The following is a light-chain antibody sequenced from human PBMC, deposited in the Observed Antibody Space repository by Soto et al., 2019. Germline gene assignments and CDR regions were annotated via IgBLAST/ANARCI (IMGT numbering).Light chain of an antibody. Sequence: EIVLTQSPGTPSLSPGERATLSCSASQSVSSSYLAWYQQKPGQAPRLLTYGASRRATGIPDRFSGSGSGTDFALTISTLEPEDFEVYYCQQYGSSHTFGQGNKLEIK. CDR1: QSVSSSY. V-gene: IGKV3-20*01. CDR3: QQYGSSHT. CDR2: GAS. J-gene: IGKJ2*01.